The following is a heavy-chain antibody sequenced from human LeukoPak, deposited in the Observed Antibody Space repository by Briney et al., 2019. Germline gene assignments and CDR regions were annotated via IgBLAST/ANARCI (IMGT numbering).Heavy chain of an antibody. Sequence: SETLSLTCTVSGDSISSGDYYWSWIRQPAGKGLEWIGRISSSGSTNYNPSLKSRVTISVDASKNQFSLKLSSVTAAGTAVYFCARGPYSYDSSGAFDIWGQGTMVTVSS. CDR3: ARGPYSYDSSGAFDI. CDR1: GDSISSGDYY. D-gene: IGHD3-22*01. J-gene: IGHJ3*02. CDR2: ISSSGST. V-gene: IGHV4-61*02.